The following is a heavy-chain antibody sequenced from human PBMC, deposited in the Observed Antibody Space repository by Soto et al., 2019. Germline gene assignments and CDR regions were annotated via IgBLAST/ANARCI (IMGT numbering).Heavy chain of an antibody. CDR3: ATDRGYAAVAEY. CDR2: ISSTSSYT. V-gene: IGHV3-11*05. D-gene: IGHD2-2*01. J-gene: IGHJ4*02. CDR1: GFTFSDYY. Sequence: QVQLVESGGTLVKPRGSLRLSCAASGFTFSDYYMSWIRQTPGKGLEWVAYISSTSSYTNYADSVKGRFTISRDNAKNSLYLEMNSLGAEDTAVYYCATDRGYAAVAEYWGQGTLVTVSS.